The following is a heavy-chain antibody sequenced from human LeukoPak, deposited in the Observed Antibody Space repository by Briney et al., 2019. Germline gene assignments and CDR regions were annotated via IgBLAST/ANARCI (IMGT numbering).Heavy chain of an antibody. CDR3: ARTRGHNYGHHDAFDM. Sequence: SETLSLTCTVAGGSISSSLYSWACIRQPPGKGLECIGSIYYGGSTYYNLSLKSRLTISLDTSKNQFSLKLSSVTAADTAVYYCARTRGHNYGHHDAFDMWGQGTMVTVSS. CDR1: GGSISSSLYS. V-gene: IGHV4-39*07. J-gene: IGHJ3*02. CDR2: IYYGGST. D-gene: IGHD5-18*01.